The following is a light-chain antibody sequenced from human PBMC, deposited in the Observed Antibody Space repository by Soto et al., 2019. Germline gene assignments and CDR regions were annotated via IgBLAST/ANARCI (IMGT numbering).Light chain of an antibody. CDR1: SSDVGGYNL. V-gene: IGLV2-23*01. J-gene: IGLJ2*01. Sequence: QSVLTQPASVSGSPGQSITISCTGTSSDVGGYNLVSWYQQHPGKAPKLMIYAGSKRPSGVSNRFSGSKSGNTASLTISGLQAEDEADYYCCSYAGSSTPVVFGGGTKLTVL. CDR2: AGS. CDR3: CSYAGSSTPVV.